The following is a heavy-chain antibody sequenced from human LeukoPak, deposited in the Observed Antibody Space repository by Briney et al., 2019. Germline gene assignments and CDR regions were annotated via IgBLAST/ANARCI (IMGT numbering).Heavy chain of an antibody. CDR1: GYTFTSYY. CDR2: INPSGGST. J-gene: IGHJ4*02. V-gene: IGHV1-46*01. D-gene: IGHD6-19*01. Sequence: GASVKVSCKASGYTFTSYYMHWVRQAPGQGLEWMGIINPSGGSTSYAQKFQGRVTMTRDTSTSTVYMELSSLRSEDTAVYYCARVHGGLTVGGTWVDFWGQGTLVTVSS. CDR3: ARVHGGLTVGGTWVDF.